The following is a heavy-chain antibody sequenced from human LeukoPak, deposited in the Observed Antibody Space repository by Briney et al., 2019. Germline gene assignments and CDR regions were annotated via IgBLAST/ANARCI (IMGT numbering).Heavy chain of an antibody. V-gene: IGHV3-30-3*01. CDR3: ARTMREPQNDYGMDV. Sequence: PGGSLGLSCAASGFTFSSYAMHWVRQAPGKGLEWVAVISYDGSNKYYADSVKGRFTISRDNSKNTLYLQMNSLRAEDTAVYYCARTMREPQNDYGMDVWGQGTTVTVSS. J-gene: IGHJ6*02. CDR1: GFTFSSYA. CDR2: ISYDGSNK. D-gene: IGHD1-26*01.